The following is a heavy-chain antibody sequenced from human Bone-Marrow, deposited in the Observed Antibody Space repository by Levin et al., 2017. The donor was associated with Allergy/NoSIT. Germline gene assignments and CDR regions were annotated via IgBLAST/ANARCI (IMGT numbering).Heavy chain of an antibody. J-gene: IGHJ5*02. CDR2: IDSTSYWI. CDR1: GFDFDSYT. Sequence: PGGSLRLSCTGSGFDFDSYTMNWVRQAPEKGLEWVSSIDSTSYWIYYADSVKGRFYISRDNAGNSLFLEMNRLRADDTAVYYCARSPPAHCSGESCYTYTGYDPWGQGTQVTGSS. V-gene: IGHV3-21*01. D-gene: IGHD2-15*01. CDR3: ARSPPAHCSGESCYTYTGYDP.